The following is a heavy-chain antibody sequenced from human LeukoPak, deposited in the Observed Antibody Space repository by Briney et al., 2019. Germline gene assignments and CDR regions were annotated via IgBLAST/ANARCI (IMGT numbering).Heavy chain of an antibody. Sequence: KSGGSLRLSCAASGFTFSSYSMNWVRQAPGKGLEWVSSISSSSSYIYYADSVRGRFTISRDNAKNSLYLQMNSLRAEDTAVYYCARVNELLLPVSYYKDVWGKGTTVTISS. D-gene: IGHD2-15*01. CDR3: ARVNELLLPVSYYKDV. CDR2: ISSSSSYI. V-gene: IGHV3-21*04. CDR1: GFTFSSYS. J-gene: IGHJ6*03.